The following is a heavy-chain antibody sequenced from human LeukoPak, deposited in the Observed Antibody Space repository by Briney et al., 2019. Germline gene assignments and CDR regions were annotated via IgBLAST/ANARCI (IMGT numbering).Heavy chain of an antibody. CDR2: ISSSSSTI. V-gene: IGHV3-48*01. CDR1: GFTFSSYS. D-gene: IGHD3-10*01. J-gene: IGHJ4*02. Sequence: GSLRLSCAASGFTFSSYSMNWVRQAPGKGLEWVSYISSSSSTIYYADSVKGRFTISRDNAKNSLYLQMNSLRAEDTAVYYCASMVSMVRGVMIDYWGQGTLVTVSS. CDR3: ASMVSMVRGVMIDY.